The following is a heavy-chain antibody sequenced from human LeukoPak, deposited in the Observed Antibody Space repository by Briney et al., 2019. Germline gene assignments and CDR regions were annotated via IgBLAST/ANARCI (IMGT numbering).Heavy chain of an antibody. J-gene: IGHJ6*02. CDR1: GFTFSSYG. D-gene: IGHD4-17*01. CDR2: IWYDGSNK. V-gene: IGHV3-33*01. CDR3: ARERPTVTTDYYGMDV. Sequence: GGSLRLSCAASGFTFSSYGMHWVRQAPGKGLEWVAVIWYDGSNKYYADSVKGRFTISRDNSKNTLYLQMNSLRAEDTAVYYCARERPTVTTDYYGMDVWGQGTTVTVSS.